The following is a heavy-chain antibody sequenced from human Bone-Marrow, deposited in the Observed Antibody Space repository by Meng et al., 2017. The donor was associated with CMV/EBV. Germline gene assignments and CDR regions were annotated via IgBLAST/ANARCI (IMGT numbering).Heavy chain of an antibody. V-gene: IGHV4-30-4*08. D-gene: IGHD3-22*01. CDR1: GGSISSYDYY. J-gene: IGHJ4*02. Sequence: SETLSLTCTVSGGSISSYDYYWSWIRQPPGKGLEWVGYIYYSGSTHYSPSLKSRVTISVDTSKNQFSLKVSSVTAADTAVYYCARFGRHYYDSSGFVFDYWGQGTLVTVSS. CDR2: IYYSGST. CDR3: ARFGRHYYDSSGFVFDY.